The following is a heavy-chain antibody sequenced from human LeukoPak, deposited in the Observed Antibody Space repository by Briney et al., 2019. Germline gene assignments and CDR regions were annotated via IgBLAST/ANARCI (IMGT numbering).Heavy chain of an antibody. CDR2: ISSSGSTI. J-gene: IGHJ6*04. D-gene: IGHD3-10*01. Sequence: PGGSLRLSCAASGFTFSSYEMNWVRQAPGKGLEWVSYISSSGSTIYYADSVKGRFTIPRDNAKNSLYLQMNSLRAEDTAVYYCARGRYYYGSGSYSRHYYYGMDVWGKGTTVTVSS. CDR1: GFTFSSYE. CDR3: ARGRYYYGSGSYSRHYYYGMDV. V-gene: IGHV3-48*03.